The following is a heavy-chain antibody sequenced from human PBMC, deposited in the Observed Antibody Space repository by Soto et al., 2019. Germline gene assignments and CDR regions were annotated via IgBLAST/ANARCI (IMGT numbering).Heavy chain of an antibody. D-gene: IGHD2-2*01. V-gene: IGHV1-69*05. Sequence: GASVKVSCKASGGTFSSYAISWVRQAPGQGLEWMGGIIPIFGTANYAQKFQGRVTMTRDTPTSTVHMEVSSLTSEDTAVYFCARGHCTSTSCHYYYYGMDVWGQGTTVTVSS. J-gene: IGHJ6*02. CDR3: ARGHCTSTSCHYYYYGMDV. CDR2: IIPIFGTA. CDR1: GGTFSSYA.